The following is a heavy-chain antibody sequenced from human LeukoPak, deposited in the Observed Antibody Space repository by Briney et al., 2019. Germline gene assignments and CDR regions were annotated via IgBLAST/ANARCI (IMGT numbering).Heavy chain of an antibody. J-gene: IGHJ4*02. V-gene: IGHV1-46*01. D-gene: IGHD2/OR15-2a*01. CDR3: ARHQGAGEYPFDY. CDR2: INPSDGST. CDR1: GYTFTSYY. Sequence: ASVKVSCKASGYTFTSYYIHWVRQAPGQGLEWMGIINPSDGSTTYTQRLQGRVTLTRDTSTSTVYMELSSLRSEDTAVYYCARHQGAGEYPFDYWGQGTLVTVSS.